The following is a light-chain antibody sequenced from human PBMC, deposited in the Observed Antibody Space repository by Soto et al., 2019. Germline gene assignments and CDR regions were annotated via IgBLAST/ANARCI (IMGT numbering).Light chain of an antibody. CDR3: QQVESYPST. J-gene: IGKJ4*01. CDR2: AAS. V-gene: IGKV1-9*01. Sequence: DIQMTQSPSTLSGSVGDRGTSACRASQTISSSLAWYQQKPGKAPKLLIHAASTLQSGVPSRFSGSGFETDFTLTITSLQPEDFATYYCQQVESYPSTFGGGTKVDIK. CDR1: QTISSS.